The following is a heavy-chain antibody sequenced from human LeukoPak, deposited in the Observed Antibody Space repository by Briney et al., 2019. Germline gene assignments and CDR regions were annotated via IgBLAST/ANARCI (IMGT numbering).Heavy chain of an antibody. CDR2: IYYSGST. CDR1: GGSISSSSYY. J-gene: IGHJ2*01. D-gene: IGHD4-17*01. V-gene: IGHV4-61*05. Sequence: SETLSLTCTVSGGSISSSSYYWSWIRQPPGKGLEWIGYIYYSGSTNYNPSLKSRVTISVDTSKNQFSLKLSSVTAADTAVYYCARDKTYGDYWYFDLWGRGTLVTVSS. CDR3: ARDKTYGDYWYFDL.